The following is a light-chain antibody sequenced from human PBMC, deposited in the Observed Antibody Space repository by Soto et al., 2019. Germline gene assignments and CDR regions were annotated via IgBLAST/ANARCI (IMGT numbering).Light chain of an antibody. CDR1: QSIISY. J-gene: IGKJ3*01. V-gene: IGKV1-39*01. Sequence: DIQMTQSPSSLSASVGDRVTITCRASQSIISYLNWYQQKPGKAPKLLIYASSSLQSGVPSRFSGSGSGTDFTLTISSLQPEDFATYYCQQSYSTPHFGPGTKVDIK. CDR3: QQSYSTPH. CDR2: ASS.